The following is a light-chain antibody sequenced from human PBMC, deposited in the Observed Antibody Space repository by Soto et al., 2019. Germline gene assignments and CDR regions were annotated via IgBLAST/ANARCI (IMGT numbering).Light chain of an antibody. CDR3: QQYNNWPPT. J-gene: IGKJ1*01. V-gene: IGKV3-15*01. CDR2: GAS. Sequence: EFVLTQSPGNLSLFPGERATLSCRGSQTVRNNYLAWYQQKPGQAPRLIIYGASTRATGIPARFSGSGSGTEFTLTISSLQSEDVAVYYCQQYNNWPPTFGQGTKVDIK. CDR1: QTVRNN.